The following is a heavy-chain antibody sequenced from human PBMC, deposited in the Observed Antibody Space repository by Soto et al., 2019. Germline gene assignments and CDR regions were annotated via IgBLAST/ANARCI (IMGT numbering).Heavy chain of an antibody. CDR3: AVNWCGRSVDSYFDHANDF. V-gene: IGHV3-23*01. D-gene: IGHD4-4*01. Sequence: GGSLRLSCAVSGYSFSRYALSWVRKAPGQGQEAGTGITWIGDVSYNADSANGPFTITRDNSYNKMSLHQNSLRVGAATIYFCAVNWCGRSVDSYFDHANDFWGQGTTVTVSS. J-gene: IGHJ6*02. CDR1: GYSFSRYA. CDR2: ITWIGDVS.